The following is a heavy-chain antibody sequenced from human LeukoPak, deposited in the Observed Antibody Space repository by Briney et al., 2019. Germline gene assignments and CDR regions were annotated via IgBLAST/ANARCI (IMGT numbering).Heavy chain of an antibody. CDR2: ISAYNGNT. D-gene: IGHD4-17*01. Sequence: ASVKVSCKASGYSFTSNYIHWVRQAPGQGLEWMGWISAYNGNTNYAQKLQGRVTMTTDTSTSTAYMELRSLRSDDTAVYYCARDEMTTVTTNYYYYGMDVWGQGTTVTVSS. V-gene: IGHV1-18*04. J-gene: IGHJ6*02. CDR3: ARDEMTTVTTNYYYYGMDV. CDR1: GYSFTSNY.